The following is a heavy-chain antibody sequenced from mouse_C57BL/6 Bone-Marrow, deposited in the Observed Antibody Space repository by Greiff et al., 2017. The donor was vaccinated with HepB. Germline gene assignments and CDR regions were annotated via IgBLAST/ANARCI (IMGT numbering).Heavy chain of an antibody. Sequence: EVQLQQSGPELVKPGASVKISCKASGYTFTDYYMNWVKQSHGKSLEWIGDINPNNGGTSYNQKFKGKATLTVDKSSSTAYMELRSLTSEDSAVYYCARWGSDYFDYWGQGTTLTVSS. V-gene: IGHV1-26*01. J-gene: IGHJ2*01. CDR3: ARWGSDYFDY. CDR1: GYTFTDYY. CDR2: INPNNGGT.